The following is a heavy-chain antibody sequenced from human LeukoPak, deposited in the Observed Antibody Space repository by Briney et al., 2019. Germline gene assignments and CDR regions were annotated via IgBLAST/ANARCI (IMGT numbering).Heavy chain of an antibody. V-gene: IGHV3-15*01. Sequence: KTGGSLRLSCAASGFTFSYAYMNWVRRAPGKGPEWVGRIKSKGDGGTTDYAAPVKGRFTISRDDSKNMLYLQMNSLTTEDTAVYYCTTVTMVREINWGQGTLVTVSS. CDR1: GFTFSYAY. CDR2: IKSKGDGGTT. D-gene: IGHD3-10*01. CDR3: TTVTMVREIN. J-gene: IGHJ4*02.